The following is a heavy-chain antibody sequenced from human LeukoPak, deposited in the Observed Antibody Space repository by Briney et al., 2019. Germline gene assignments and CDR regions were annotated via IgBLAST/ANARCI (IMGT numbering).Heavy chain of an antibody. CDR2: INPNSGGT. Sequence: RRASVKVSCKASGYTFTGYYMHWVRQAPGQGLEWMGWINPNSGGTNYAQKFQGRVTMTRNTSISTAYMELSSLRSEDTAVYYCARLNRARGSYPAKYFDYWGQGTLVTVSS. D-gene: IGHD1-26*01. V-gene: IGHV1-2*02. CDR1: GYTFTGYY. J-gene: IGHJ4*02. CDR3: ARLNRARGSYPAKYFDY.